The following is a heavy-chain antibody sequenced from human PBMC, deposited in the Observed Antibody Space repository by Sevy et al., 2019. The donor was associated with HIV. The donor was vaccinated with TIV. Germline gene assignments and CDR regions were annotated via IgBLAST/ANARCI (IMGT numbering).Heavy chain of an antibody. D-gene: IGHD3-22*01. CDR3: ARATYYYDSSGYPLDWYFDL. CDR2: IYYSGST. V-gene: IGHV4-39*01. J-gene: IGHJ2*01. CDR1: GGSISSSSYY. Sequence: SETLSLTCTVSGGSISSSSYYWGWIRQPPGKGLEWIGNIYYSGSTYYNPSLKSRVTISLDTSKNQFSLKLSSVTAADTAVYYCARATYYYDSSGYPLDWYFDLWGRGTLVTVSS.